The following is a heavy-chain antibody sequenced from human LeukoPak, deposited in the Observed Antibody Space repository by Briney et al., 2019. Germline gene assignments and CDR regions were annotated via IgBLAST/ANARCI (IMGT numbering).Heavy chain of an antibody. D-gene: IGHD3-3*01. J-gene: IGHJ4*02. CDR1: GYTFTNYD. CDR3: ARGGHCDFWSGPPDF. Sequence: GASVKVSCKASGYTFTNYDISWVRQAPGQGLEWMGRISTYSGNTNYAQKVQGRVTMTTDTSTSTAYMELKSLRSDDTAVYYCARGGHCDFWSGPPDFWGQGTLVTVSS. V-gene: IGHV1-18*01. CDR2: ISTYSGNT.